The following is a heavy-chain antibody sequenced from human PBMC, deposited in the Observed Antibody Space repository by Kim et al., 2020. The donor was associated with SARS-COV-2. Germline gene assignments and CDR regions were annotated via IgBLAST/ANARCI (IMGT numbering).Heavy chain of an antibody. CDR2: ISYDGSNK. CDR1: GITFSSYG. J-gene: IGHJ6*01. V-gene: IGHV3-30*18. CDR3: AKDLKMGHGSGWVYYYYG. Sequence: GGSLRLSCAASGITFSSYGMHWVRQAPGKGLEWVAVISYDGSNKNYADSVKGRFTISRDNSKNTLYLQMNSLRDEDTAVYYCAKDLKMGHGSGWVYYYYG. D-gene: IGHD6-19*01.